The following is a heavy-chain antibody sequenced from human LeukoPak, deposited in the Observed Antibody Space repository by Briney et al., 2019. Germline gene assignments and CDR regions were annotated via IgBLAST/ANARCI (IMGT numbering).Heavy chain of an antibody. D-gene: IGHD1-26*01. Sequence: SETLSLTCTVSGGSISSSSYYWAWIRQPPGKGLEWIGRIYYSGNTYYNPSLKSRITLSVDTSKNQFSLKLSSVTAADSAVYYCARRNSGNYYGLFDPWGQGTLVTVSS. J-gene: IGHJ5*02. CDR3: ARRNSGNYYGLFDP. CDR2: IYYSGNT. CDR1: GGSISSSSYY. V-gene: IGHV4-39*01.